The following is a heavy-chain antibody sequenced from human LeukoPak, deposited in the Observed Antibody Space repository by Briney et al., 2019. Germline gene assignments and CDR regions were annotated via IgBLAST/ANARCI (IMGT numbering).Heavy chain of an antibody. J-gene: IGHJ5*02. CDR2: ISGSGGST. V-gene: IGHV3-23*01. CDR1: GFTFSSNA. D-gene: IGHD5-18*01. CDR3: AKGYSNGYGA. Sequence: TGGFLRPSCAAAGFTFSSNAVSWGRKAPGKGLEWVSAISGSGGSTYYADSVKGRFTISRDNSKNTLYLQMNSLRAEDTAVDYCAKGYSNGYGAWGQGTLVTVSS.